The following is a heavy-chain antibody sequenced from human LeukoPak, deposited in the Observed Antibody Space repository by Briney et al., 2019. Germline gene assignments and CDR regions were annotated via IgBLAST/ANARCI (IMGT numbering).Heavy chain of an antibody. D-gene: IGHD3-3*01. CDR2: ISDIFTI. Sequence: GGSLRLSCAASGFTFSNYKMNWVRQAPGKGLEWVSYISDIFTIYYADSVKGRFTISRDNAKNSLYLQMNSLRAEDTAVYYCARAPPEYYDFWSGADAFDIWGQGTMVTVSS. CDR3: ARAPPEYYDFWSGADAFDI. V-gene: IGHV3-48*01. CDR1: GFTFSNYK. J-gene: IGHJ3*02.